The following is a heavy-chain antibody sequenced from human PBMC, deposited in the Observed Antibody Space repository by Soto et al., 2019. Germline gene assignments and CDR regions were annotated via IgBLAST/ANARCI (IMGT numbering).Heavy chain of an antibody. J-gene: IGHJ5*02. Sequence: SETLSLTCTVSGGSISSYYWSWIRQPPGKGLEWIGYIYYSGSTNYNPSLKSRVTISLDTSKNQFSLKLSSVTAADTAVYYCARLRLYSGYDPWGQGTLVTVSS. D-gene: IGHD5-12*01. V-gene: IGHV4-59*08. CDR1: GGSISSYY. CDR2: IYYSGST. CDR3: ARLRLYSGYDP.